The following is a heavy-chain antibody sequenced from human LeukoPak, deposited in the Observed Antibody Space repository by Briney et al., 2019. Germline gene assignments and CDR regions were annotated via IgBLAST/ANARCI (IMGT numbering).Heavy chain of an antibody. J-gene: IGHJ4*02. CDR1: GYSFTSYG. CDR3: ASDYGDPFDY. CDR2: ISGYNGHT. V-gene: IGHV1-18*01. D-gene: IGHD4-17*01. Sequence: ASVKVSCKASGYSFTSYGITWVRQAPGQGLEWMGWISGYNGHTNYAQKFQGRVTMTRDMSTSTVYMELSSLRSEDTAVYYCASDYGDPFDYWGQGTLVTVSS.